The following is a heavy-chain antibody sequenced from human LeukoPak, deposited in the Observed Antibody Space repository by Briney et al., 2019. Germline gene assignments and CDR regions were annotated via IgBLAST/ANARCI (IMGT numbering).Heavy chain of an antibody. D-gene: IGHD6-19*01. CDR3: ARGIAVAGRYYFDY. CDR2: IYHSGST. J-gene: IGHJ4*02. V-gene: IGHV4-38-2*02. Sequence: RSSETLSLTCTVSGGSISSGYYWGWNRQPPGKGLEWIGSIYHSGSTYYNPSLKSRVTISVDTSKNQFSLKLSSVTAADTAVYYCARGIAVAGRYYFDYWGQGTLVTVSS. CDR1: GGSISSGYY.